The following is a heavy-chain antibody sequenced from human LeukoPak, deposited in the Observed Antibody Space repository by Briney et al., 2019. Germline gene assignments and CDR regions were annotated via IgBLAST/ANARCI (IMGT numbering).Heavy chain of an antibody. D-gene: IGHD2-15*01. Sequence: PSETLSLTCAVYGGSFSGYYWSWIRQPPGKGLEWIGEINHSGSTNYNPSLKSRVTISVDTSKNQFSLKLSSVTAEDTAVYYCARVPYCSGGSCYPTYYYYYMDVWGKGTTVTVSS. CDR3: ARVPYCSGGSCYPTYYYYYMDV. CDR1: GGSFSGYY. V-gene: IGHV4-34*01. CDR2: INHSGST. J-gene: IGHJ6*03.